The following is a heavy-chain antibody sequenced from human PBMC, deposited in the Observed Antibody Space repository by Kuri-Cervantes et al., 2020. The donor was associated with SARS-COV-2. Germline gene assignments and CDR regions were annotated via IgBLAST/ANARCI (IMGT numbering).Heavy chain of an antibody. Sequence: GGSLRLSCAASGFTFSSYAMSWVRQAPGKGLEWVSSISSSSSYIYYADSVKGRFTISRDNAKNSLYLQMNSLRAEDTAVYYCARAGTMVRGRDVWGQGTTVTVSS. CDR2: ISSSSSYI. CDR1: GFTFSSYA. D-gene: IGHD3-10*01. V-gene: IGHV3-21*01. CDR3: ARAGTMVRGRDV. J-gene: IGHJ6*02.